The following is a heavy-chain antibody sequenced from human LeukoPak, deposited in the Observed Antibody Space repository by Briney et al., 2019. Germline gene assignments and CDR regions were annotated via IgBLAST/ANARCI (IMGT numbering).Heavy chain of an antibody. J-gene: IGHJ4*02. V-gene: IGHV4-30-2*01. Sequence: SETLSLTCTVSNGSISSGAYYWSWIRQPPGKGLEWIGYIYRSGSTYYNPSLKSRVTILVDRSKNQFSLKLSSVTAADTAVYYCARAPGDDYSNSQGGYWGQGTLVTVSS. CDR3: ARAPGDDYSNSQGGY. CDR2: IYRSGST. CDR1: NGSISSGAYY. D-gene: IGHD4-11*01.